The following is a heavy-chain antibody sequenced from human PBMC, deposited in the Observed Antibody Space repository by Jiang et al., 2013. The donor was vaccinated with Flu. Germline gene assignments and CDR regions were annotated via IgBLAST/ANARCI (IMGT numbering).Heavy chain of an antibody. CDR1: GGSFSAYY. Sequence: LLKPSETLSLTCAVYGGSFSAYYWSWIRQTPGKGLEWIGEITHSGSTNYNPSLKSRVTISVDTSKNQLSLKLSSVTAADTAVYYCASGGLLGYCSSTSCPTVFDYWGQGTLVTVSS. CDR3: ASGGLLGYCSSTSCPTVFDY. V-gene: IGHV4-34*01. CDR2: ITHSGST. D-gene: IGHD2-2*01. J-gene: IGHJ4*02.